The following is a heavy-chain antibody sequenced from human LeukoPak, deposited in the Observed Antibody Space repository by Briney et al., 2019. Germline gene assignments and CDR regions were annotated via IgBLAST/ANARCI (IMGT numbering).Heavy chain of an antibody. J-gene: IGHJ5*02. D-gene: IGHD3-9*01. CDR2: ISAYNGNT. V-gene: IGHV1-18*01. CDR1: GYTFTSYG. Sequence: EASVKVSCKASGYTFTSYGISWVRQAPGQGLEWMGWISAYNGNTNYAQKLQGRVTMTTDTSTSTAYMELRSLRSDDTAVYYCARDAVLRYFDWSDARNWFDPWGQGTLVTVSS. CDR3: ARDAVLRYFDWSDARNWFDP.